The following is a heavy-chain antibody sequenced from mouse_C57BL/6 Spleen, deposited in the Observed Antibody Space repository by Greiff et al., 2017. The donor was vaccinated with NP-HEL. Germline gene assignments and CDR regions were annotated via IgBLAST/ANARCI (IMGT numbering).Heavy chain of an antibody. V-gene: IGHV5-4*01. CDR1: GFTFSSYA. CDR3: ARDPYYYGSSPYAMDY. Sequence: EVMLVESGGGLVKPGGSLKLSCAASGFTFSSYAMSWVRQTPEKRLEWVATISDGGSYTYYPDNVKGRFTISRDNAKNNLYLQMSHLKSEDTAMYYCARDPYYYGSSPYAMDYWGQGTSVTVSS. CDR2: ISDGGSYT. D-gene: IGHD1-1*01. J-gene: IGHJ4*01.